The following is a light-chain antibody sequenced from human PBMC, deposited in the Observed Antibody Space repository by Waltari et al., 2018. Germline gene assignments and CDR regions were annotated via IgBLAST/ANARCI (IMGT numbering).Light chain of an antibody. CDR2: EVN. CDR1: SSDVRRYNF. J-gene: IGLJ3*02. Sequence: QSALTQPASVSGSPGQSITISCTGTSSDVRRYNFVSWDQQHPGKAPQLIIYEVNKRPSGVSNRLSGSKSGNTASLTISGLQAEDESDYYCCSYAGRSTWVFGGGTKVTVL. V-gene: IGLV2-23*02. CDR3: CSYAGRSTWV.